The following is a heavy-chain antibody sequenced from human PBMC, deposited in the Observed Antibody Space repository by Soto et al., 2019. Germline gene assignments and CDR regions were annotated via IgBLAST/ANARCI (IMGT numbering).Heavy chain of an antibody. Sequence: EVQLVESGGGLVQSGGSLRLSCAASGFSLSTYWMSWVRQAPGKGLEWVAAIKQDGSDKYYVGSVKGRFTISRDNAKYSVNLQMNSLRDEDTAVYYCARPLGWRDAFDIWGQGTMVTVSS. D-gene: IGHD6-19*01. CDR3: ARPLGWRDAFDI. J-gene: IGHJ3*02. V-gene: IGHV3-7*01. CDR2: IKQDGSDK. CDR1: GFSLSTYW.